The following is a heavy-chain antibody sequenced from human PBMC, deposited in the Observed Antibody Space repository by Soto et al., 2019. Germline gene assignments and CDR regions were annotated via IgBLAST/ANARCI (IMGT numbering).Heavy chain of an antibody. CDR1: GYTFTSYY. V-gene: IGHV1-46*01. J-gene: IGHJ4*02. CDR2: INPSGGST. Sequence: GASVKVSCKASGYTFTSYYMHWVRQAPGQGLEWMGIINPSGGSTSYAQKFQGRVTMTRDTSTSTVYMELSSLRSEDTAVYYCARDFGSFSGYLVPDDYWGQGTLVTVSS. CDR3: ARDFGSFSGYLVPDDY. D-gene: IGHD3-10*01.